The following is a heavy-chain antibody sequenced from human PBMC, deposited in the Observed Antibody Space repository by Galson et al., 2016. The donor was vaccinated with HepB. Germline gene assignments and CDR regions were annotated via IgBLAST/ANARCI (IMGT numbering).Heavy chain of an antibody. CDR2: ISGSGGGT. Sequence: SLRLSCAATESTFSSYAMSWVRQAPGKGLEWVSLISGSGGGTEYADSVKGRFTISRDSSKNTLYLQMNSLTAEDTAIYYCTTLMTTVTYRTVYYYGMDVWGRGTTVTVSS. J-gene: IGHJ6*02. CDR3: TTLMTTVTYRTVYYYGMDV. V-gene: IGHV3-23*01. CDR1: ESTFSSYA. D-gene: IGHD4-17*01.